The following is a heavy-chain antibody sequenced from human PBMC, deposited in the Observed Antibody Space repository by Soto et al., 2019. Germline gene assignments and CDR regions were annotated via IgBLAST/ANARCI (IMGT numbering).Heavy chain of an antibody. CDR1: GGSMSKFY. V-gene: IGHV4-4*07. D-gene: IGHD4-17*01. CDR2: VYATGTS. Sequence: SETLSLTCSVSGGSMSKFYWSWIRKTAGKGLEWMGRVYATGTSDYNPSLRSRIAMSVDISKRTFSLRLRSVTAADTGVYYCVRDGSKTLRDCFDPWGQGILVTISS. CDR3: VRDGSKTLRDCFDP. J-gene: IGHJ5*02.